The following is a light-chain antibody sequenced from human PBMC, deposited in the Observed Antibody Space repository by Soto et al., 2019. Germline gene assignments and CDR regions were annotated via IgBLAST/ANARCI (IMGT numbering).Light chain of an antibody. CDR3: QQSYNAPLT. J-gene: IGKJ4*01. CDR2: AAS. CDR1: QTISRF. V-gene: IGKV1-39*01. Sequence: DIQMTQSPSSLSASVGDRVSITCRASQTISRFLNWYQQKPGRAPKLLIHAASSLQSGVPSRFSGSGSGTDFTLTITGLQSEAFATYCCQQSYNAPLTFGGGNKGEIK.